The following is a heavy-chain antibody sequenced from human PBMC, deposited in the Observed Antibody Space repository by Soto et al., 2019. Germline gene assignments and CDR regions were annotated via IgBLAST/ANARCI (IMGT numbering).Heavy chain of an antibody. V-gene: IGHV4-34*01. Sequence: SETLSLTCAVYGGSFSGYYWSWIRQPPGKGLEWIGEINHSGSTNYNPSLKSRVTISVDTSKNQFSLKLSSVTAADTAVYYCARGRGYYYGSGSYYKDYWGQGTLVTVSS. J-gene: IGHJ4*02. CDR2: INHSGST. CDR3: ARGRGYYYGSGSYYKDY. CDR1: GGSFSGYY. D-gene: IGHD3-10*01.